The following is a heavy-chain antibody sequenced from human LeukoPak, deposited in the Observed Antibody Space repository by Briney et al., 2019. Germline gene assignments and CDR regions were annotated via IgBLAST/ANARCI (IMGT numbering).Heavy chain of an antibody. D-gene: IGHD3-10*01. Sequence: SETLSLTCTVSGGSISSYYWSWIRQLPGKGLEWIGYIYYSGSTNYNPSLKSRVTISVDTSKNQFSLKLSSVTAADTAVYYCARGAHGSGSYSFWFDYWGQGTLVTVSS. V-gene: IGHV4-59*01. CDR2: IYYSGST. CDR3: ARGAHGSGSYSFWFDY. J-gene: IGHJ4*02. CDR1: GGSISSYY.